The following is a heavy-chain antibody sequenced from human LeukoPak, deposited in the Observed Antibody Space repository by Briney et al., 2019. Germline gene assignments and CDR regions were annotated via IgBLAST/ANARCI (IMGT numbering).Heavy chain of an antibody. CDR2: IRYDGSNQ. J-gene: IGHJ4*02. CDR3: ARDDCSSTTCYAY. D-gene: IGHD2-2*01. Sequence: PGGSLRLSCAASGFTFSYYGMHWVRQAPGKGLEWVAGIRYDGSNQYYADSVKGRFTISRDNPRNTLYLQMNSQRAEDTAVYYCARDDCSSTTCYAYWGQGTLVTVSS. CDR1: GFTFSYYG. V-gene: IGHV3-33*01.